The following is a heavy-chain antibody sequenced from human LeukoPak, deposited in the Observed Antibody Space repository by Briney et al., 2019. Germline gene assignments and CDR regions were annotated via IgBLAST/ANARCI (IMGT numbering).Heavy chain of an antibody. D-gene: IGHD5-18*01. CDR1: GGSFSGYY. J-gene: IGHJ5*02. V-gene: IGHV4-34*01. CDR2: INHSGST. CDR3: ARTIRMVTTNWFDP. Sequence: SETLSLTCAAYGGSFSGYYWSWIRQPPGKGLEWIGEINHSGSTNYNPSLKSRVTISVDTSKNQFSLKLSSVTAADTAVYYCARTIRMVTTNWFDPWGRGTLVTVSS.